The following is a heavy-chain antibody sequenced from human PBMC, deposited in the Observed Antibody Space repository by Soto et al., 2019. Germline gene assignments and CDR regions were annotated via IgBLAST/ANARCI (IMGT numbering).Heavy chain of an antibody. V-gene: IGHV3-30*18. CDR1: GFTFSNYG. J-gene: IGHJ4*02. D-gene: IGHD3-3*01. Sequence: QVQLVESGGGAVQPGRSLRLSCAASGFTFSNYGMHWVRQAPGKGLEWVAVISDDGRNKYYVDSVKGRFTISRDNSKNTLYLQMHSPRGDYTAVFYCAKDLNAFWSGLDYWGQGTLVTVSS. CDR3: AKDLNAFWSGLDY. CDR2: ISDDGRNK.